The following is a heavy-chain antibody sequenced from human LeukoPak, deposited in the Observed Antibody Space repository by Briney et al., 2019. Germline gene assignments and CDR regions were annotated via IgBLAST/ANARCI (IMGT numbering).Heavy chain of an antibody. CDR3: ARALSSSWTGY. Sequence: SVKVSCKASGGTFSSYAISWVRQAPGQGLEWMGGIIPIFGTANYAQKFRGRVTMTTDTSTSTAYMELRSLRSDDTAVYYCARALSSSWTGYWGQGTLVTVSS. J-gene: IGHJ4*02. CDR1: GGTFSSYA. V-gene: IGHV1-69*05. D-gene: IGHD6-13*01. CDR2: IIPIFGTA.